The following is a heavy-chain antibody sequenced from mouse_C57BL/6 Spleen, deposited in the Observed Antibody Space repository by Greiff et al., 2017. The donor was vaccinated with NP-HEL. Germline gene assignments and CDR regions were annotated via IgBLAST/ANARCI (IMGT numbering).Heavy chain of an antibody. CDR3: AREDYYYGSSYGD. CDR2: IYPSDSET. V-gene: IGHV1-61*01. Sequence: QVQLQQPGAELVRPGSSVKLSCKASGYTFTSYWMDWVKQRPGQGLEWIGNIYPSDSETHYNQKFKDKATLTVDKSSSTAYMQLSSVTSEGSAVYYCAREDYYYGSSYGDRGEDTTLTVSS. J-gene: IGHJ2*01. D-gene: IGHD1-1*01. CDR1: GYTFTSYW.